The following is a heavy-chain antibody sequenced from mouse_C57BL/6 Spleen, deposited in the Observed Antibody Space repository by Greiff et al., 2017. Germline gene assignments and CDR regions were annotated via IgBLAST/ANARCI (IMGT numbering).Heavy chain of an antibody. D-gene: IGHD2-2*01. Sequence: LQQPGAELVKPGASVKMSCTASGYTFTSYWITWVQQRPGPGLEWIGDIYPGRGSTNYNEKFKSNATLTVDTSSRTAYMQLSSLTSEDSAVYYCARTYVYDGGYCDDWGKGTTLTVSS. CDR1: GYTFTSYW. CDR2: IYPGRGST. J-gene: IGHJ2*01. V-gene: IGHV1-55*01. CDR3: ARTYVYDGGYCDD.